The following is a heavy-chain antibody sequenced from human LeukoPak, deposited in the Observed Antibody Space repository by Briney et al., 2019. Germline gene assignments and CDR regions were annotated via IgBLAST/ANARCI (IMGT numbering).Heavy chain of an antibody. CDR3: TLPYYYDSSGYYALYY. CDR2: IRSKANSYAT. Sequence: QPGGSLRLSCAASGFTFSGSAMHWVRQASGKGLEWLGHIRSKANSYATAYAASVKGRFTISRDNSKNTAYLQMNSLKTEDTAVYYCTLPYYYDSSGYYALYYWGQGTLVTVSS. CDR1: GFTFSGSA. J-gene: IGHJ4*02. D-gene: IGHD3-22*01. V-gene: IGHV3-73*01.